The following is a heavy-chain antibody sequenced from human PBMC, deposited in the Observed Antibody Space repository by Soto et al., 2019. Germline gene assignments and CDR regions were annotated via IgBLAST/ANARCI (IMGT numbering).Heavy chain of an antibody. CDR3: AHGDIPAGTPYYFGY. CDR1: GFSLSTSGAG. Sequence: VSGPTLVNPTQTLTLTCTFSGFSLSTSGAGVGWIRQPPGKALEWLALIYWNDDKRYSPSLKSRLTTTKDTSKNQVVLTMTNMDPVDTATYYFAHGDIPAGTPYYFGYWGQGTLVTVSS. J-gene: IGHJ4*02. CDR2: IYWNDDK. D-gene: IGHD6-13*01. V-gene: IGHV2-5*01.